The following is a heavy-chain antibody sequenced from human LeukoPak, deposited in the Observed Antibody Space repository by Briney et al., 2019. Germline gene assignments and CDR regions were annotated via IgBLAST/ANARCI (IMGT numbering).Heavy chain of an antibody. CDR1: GGSISSSGYY. Sequence: PSETLSLTCTVSGGSISSSGYYWNWIRQPPGKGLEWIGYIFHSGSTYYNPSLKSRVTISLDRSKNQFSLKLSSVTAADTAVYYCARKVGWFDPWGQGTLVTVSS. CDR2: IFHSGST. J-gene: IGHJ5*02. CDR3: ARKVGWFDP. V-gene: IGHV4-30-2*02.